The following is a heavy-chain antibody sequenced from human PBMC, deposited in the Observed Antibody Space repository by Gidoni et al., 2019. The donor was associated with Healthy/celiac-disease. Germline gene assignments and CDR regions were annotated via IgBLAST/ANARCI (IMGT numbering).Heavy chain of an antibody. D-gene: IGHD3-22*01. Sequence: EVQLVESGGGLVKPGGSLRLSCAASGFTFSSYSMNWVRQAPGKGLEWVSSISSSSSYIYYADSVKGRFTISRDNAKNSLYLQMNSLRAEDTAVYYCAGLLEYDSTQDAFDIWGQGTMVTVSS. CDR3: AGLLEYDSTQDAFDI. CDR2: ISSSSSYI. CDR1: GFTFSSYS. V-gene: IGHV3-21*01. J-gene: IGHJ3*02.